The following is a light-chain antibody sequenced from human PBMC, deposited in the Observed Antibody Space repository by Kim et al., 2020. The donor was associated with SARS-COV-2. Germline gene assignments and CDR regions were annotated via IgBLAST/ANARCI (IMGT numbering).Light chain of an antibody. V-gene: IGKV3D-15*03. CDR1: QSVSSN. J-gene: IGKJ2*01. CDR3: QQYNNWPYT. Sequence: ATLSCRASQSVSSNLAWYQQKPGQAPRLLIYGASIRATGIPGRFSGSGSGTEFTLTISILQSEDFALYYCQQYNNWPYTFGQGTKLEI. CDR2: GAS.